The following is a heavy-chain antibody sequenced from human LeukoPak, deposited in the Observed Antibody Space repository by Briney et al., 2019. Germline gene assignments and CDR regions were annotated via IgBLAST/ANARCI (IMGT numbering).Heavy chain of an antibody. CDR2: IYYSGST. CDR1: GGSISSSSYY. J-gene: IGHJ4*02. Sequence: KPSETLSLTCTVSGGSISSSSYYWGWLRQPPGMGLEWIVSIYYSGSTYYNPSLKSRVTISVDTSKNQFSLKLSSVTAADTAVYYCAYGLAAAGLYWGQGTLVTVSS. CDR3: AYGLAAAGLY. D-gene: IGHD6-13*01. V-gene: IGHV4-39*01.